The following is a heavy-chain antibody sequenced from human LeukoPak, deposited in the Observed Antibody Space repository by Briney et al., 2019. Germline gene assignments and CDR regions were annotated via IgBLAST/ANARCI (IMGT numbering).Heavy chain of an antibody. D-gene: IGHD6-19*01. Sequence: SETLSLTCTVSGGSISSGGYYWSWIRQHPGKGLEWIGYIYYSGSTYYNPSLKSRVTISVDTSKNQFSLRLSSVTAADTAIYYCARAVSGRFDYWGQGTLVIVSS. J-gene: IGHJ4*02. V-gene: IGHV4-31*03. CDR3: ARAVSGRFDY. CDR1: GGSISSGGYY. CDR2: IYYSGST.